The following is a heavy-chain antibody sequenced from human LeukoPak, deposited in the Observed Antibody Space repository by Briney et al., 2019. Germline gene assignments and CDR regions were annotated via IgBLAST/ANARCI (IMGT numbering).Heavy chain of an antibody. J-gene: IGHJ4*02. D-gene: IGHD3-10*01. V-gene: IGHV4-39*01. CDR2: IYYSGST. CDR3: ARHGRRMVRGNYYFDY. CDR1: GDSISSSSYY. Sequence: SETLPLTCTVSGDSISSSSYYWDWIRQPPGKGLEWIGSIYYSGSTYYNPSLKSRVTISVDTSKNQFSLKLTSVTAADTAVYYCARHGRRMVRGNYYFDYWGQGTLVTVSS.